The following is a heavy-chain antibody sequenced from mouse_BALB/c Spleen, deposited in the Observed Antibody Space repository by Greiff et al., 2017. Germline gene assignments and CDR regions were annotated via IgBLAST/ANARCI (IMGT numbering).Heavy chain of an antibody. J-gene: IGHJ4*01. CDR1: GFAFSSYD. CDR2: ISSGGGST. CDR3: ARQGTMITTLYAMDY. Sequence: EVKLVESGGGLVKPGGSLKLSCAASGFAFSSYDMSWVRQTPEKRLEWVAYISSGGGSTYYPDTVKGRFTISRDNAKNTLYLQMSSLKSEDTAMYYCARQGTMITTLYAMDYWGQGTSVTVSS. V-gene: IGHV5-12-1*01. D-gene: IGHD2-4*01.